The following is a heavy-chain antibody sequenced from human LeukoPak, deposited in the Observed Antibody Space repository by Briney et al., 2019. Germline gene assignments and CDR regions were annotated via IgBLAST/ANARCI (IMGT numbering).Heavy chain of an antibody. Sequence: PRASVRVSCKASGYTFTSYGISWVRQAPGQGLEWMGWISAYNGNTNYAQKLQGRVTMTTDTSTSTAYMELRSLRSDATAVYYCARDSVYYYYMDVWGKGTTVTVSS. V-gene: IGHV1-18*01. D-gene: IGHD3-10*01. CDR1: GYTFTSYG. J-gene: IGHJ6*03. CDR2: ISAYNGNT. CDR3: ARDSVYYYYMDV.